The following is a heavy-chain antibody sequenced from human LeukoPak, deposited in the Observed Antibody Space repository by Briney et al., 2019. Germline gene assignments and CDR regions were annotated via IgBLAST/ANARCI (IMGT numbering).Heavy chain of an antibody. J-gene: IGHJ4*02. Sequence: GRSLRLSCAASGFTFSSYGMHWVRQAPGKGLEWVAVISYDGSNKYYADSVKGRFTISRDNAKNSLYLQMNSLRAEDTAVYYCARVYWGYSSSCLGYWGQGTLVTVSS. CDR3: ARVYWGYSSSCLGY. V-gene: IGHV3-30*03. CDR2: ISYDGSNK. D-gene: IGHD6-13*01. CDR1: GFTFSSYG.